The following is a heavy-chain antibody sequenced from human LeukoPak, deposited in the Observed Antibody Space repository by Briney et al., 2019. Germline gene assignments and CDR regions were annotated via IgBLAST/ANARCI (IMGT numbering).Heavy chain of an antibody. D-gene: IGHD3-3*01. CDR2: INPNSGGT. CDR1: GYTFTVYY. CDR3: ASIRFLEWHFDY. J-gene: IGHJ4*02. V-gene: IGHV1-2*06. Sequence: ASVKVSFTASGYTFTVYYMHWVRQAPGQGLEWMGRINPNSGGTNYAQKFQGRVTMTRDTSISTAYMELSRLRSDDTAVYYCASIRFLEWHFDYWGQGTLVTVSS.